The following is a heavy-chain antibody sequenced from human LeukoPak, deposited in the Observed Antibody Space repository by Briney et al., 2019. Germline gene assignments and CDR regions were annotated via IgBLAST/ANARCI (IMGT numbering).Heavy chain of an antibody. V-gene: IGHV3-48*04. CDR2: ISSSGNTI. CDR1: GFTFSSYN. J-gene: IGHJ4*02. D-gene: IGHD3-22*01. Sequence: GGSLRLSCAASGFTFSSYNMNWVRQAPGKGLEWISFISSSGNTIYYADSVEGRFTISRDNAQKSLFLQMNNLRAEDTAVYYCARGADSSGYYPFDYWGQGTLVTVSS. CDR3: ARGADSSGYYPFDY.